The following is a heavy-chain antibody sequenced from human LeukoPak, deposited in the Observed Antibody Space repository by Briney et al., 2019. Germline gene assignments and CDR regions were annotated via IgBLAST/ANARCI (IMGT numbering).Heavy chain of an antibody. J-gene: IGHJ4*02. CDR1: GDSISSSNSY. CDR2: IYYSGNT. V-gene: IGHV4-39*07. D-gene: IGHD5-24*01. CDR3: ARRSYNSPFRY. Sequence: SETLSLTCTVSGDSISSSNSYWGWIRQPPGKGLEWIGSIYYSGNTYYNASLKSRVTISVDTSKNQFSLKLSSVTAADTAVYYCARRSYNSPFRYWGQGTLVTVSS.